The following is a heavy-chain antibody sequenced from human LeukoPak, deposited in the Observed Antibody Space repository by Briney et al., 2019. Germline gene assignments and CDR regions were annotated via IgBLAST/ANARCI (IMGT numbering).Heavy chain of an antibody. CDR3: ARDSRIRSNSLPH. Sequence: ASVKVSCKASGYTFTGYYMHWVRQAPGQGLEWMGWINPNSGGTNYAQKFQGRVTMTRDMSTSTVYMELSSLRSEDTAVYYCARDSRIRSNSLPHWGQGTLVTVSS. J-gene: IGHJ4*02. D-gene: IGHD4-11*01. CDR2: INPNSGGT. CDR1: GYTFTGYY. V-gene: IGHV1-2*02.